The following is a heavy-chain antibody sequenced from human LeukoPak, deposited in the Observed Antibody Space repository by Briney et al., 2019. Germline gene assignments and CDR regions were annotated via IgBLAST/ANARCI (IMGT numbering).Heavy chain of an antibody. J-gene: IGHJ6*02. CDR3: ARGIAVAVHYYYYGMDV. CDR2: INPNSGGT. Sequence: ASVKVSCKASGYTFTRYYMHWVRQAPGQGLEWMGWINPNSGGTNYAQKFQGWVTMTRDTSISTAYMELSRLRSDDTAVYYCARGIAVAVHYYYYGMDVWGQGTTVTVSS. V-gene: IGHV1-2*04. D-gene: IGHD6-19*01. CDR1: GYTFTRYY.